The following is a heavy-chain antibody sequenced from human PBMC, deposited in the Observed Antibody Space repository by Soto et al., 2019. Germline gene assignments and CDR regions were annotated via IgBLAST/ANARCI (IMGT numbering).Heavy chain of an antibody. D-gene: IGHD6-19*01. CDR1: GGSISNSSYY. CDR3: ATKTGGGWEDGMDV. CDR2: IYYSGST. Sequence: QLQLQESGPGLVKPSETLSLTCTVSGGSISNSSYYWGWIRQPPGKGLEWIGSIYYSGSTYYNPSLKSRVTISVDTSKNQFSLKLSSVTAADTAVYYCATKTGGGWEDGMDVWGQGTTVTVSS. J-gene: IGHJ6*02. V-gene: IGHV4-39*01.